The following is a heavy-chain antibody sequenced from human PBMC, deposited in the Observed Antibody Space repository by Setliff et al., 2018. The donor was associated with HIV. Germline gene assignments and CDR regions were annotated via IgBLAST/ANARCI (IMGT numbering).Heavy chain of an antibody. D-gene: IGHD4-17*01. V-gene: IGHV3-11*04. CDR1: GFTFSDYY. Sequence: GGSLRLSCAASGFTFSDYYLNWFRLAPGKGLEWISHITNTGSSTNYADSVKGRFTISRDNAKYSLYLQMNTLGVEDTAVYYCMYGGRTATTHWGQGALVTVSS. J-gene: IGHJ4*02. CDR3: MYGGRTATTH. CDR2: ITNTGSST.